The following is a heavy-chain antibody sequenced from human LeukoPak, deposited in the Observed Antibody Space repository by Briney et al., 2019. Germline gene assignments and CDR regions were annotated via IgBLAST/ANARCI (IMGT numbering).Heavy chain of an antibody. CDR3: ANDYQLLSYFDY. Sequence: ASVKVSCKVSGYTLTELSMHWVRQAPGKGLEWMGGFDPEDGETIYAQKFQGRVTMTEDTSTDTAYMELGSLRSEDTAVYYCANDYQLLSYFDYWGQGTLVTVSS. D-gene: IGHD2-2*01. J-gene: IGHJ4*02. CDR2: FDPEDGET. CDR1: GYTLTELS. V-gene: IGHV1-24*01.